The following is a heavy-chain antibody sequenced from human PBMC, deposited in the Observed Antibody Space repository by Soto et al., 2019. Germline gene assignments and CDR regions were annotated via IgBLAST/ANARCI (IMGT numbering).Heavy chain of an antibody. Sequence: EVQLLESGGGLLQPGGSLRLSCAASGCTCNSYTMSWVRQAPGKGLEWVSSIISGGGTTYYTDSVKGRFTISRDNSKKILYLQMNSLTAEDTAVYYCAKLTARSSGWGLIDSWGPGSLVSVSS. D-gene: IGHD6-19*01. V-gene: IGHV3-23*01. CDR1: GCTCNSYT. CDR2: IISGGGTT. CDR3: AKLTARSSGWGLIDS. J-gene: IGHJ4*02.